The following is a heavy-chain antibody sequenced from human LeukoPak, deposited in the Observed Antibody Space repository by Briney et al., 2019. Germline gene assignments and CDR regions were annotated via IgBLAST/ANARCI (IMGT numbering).Heavy chain of an antibody. V-gene: IGHV4-61*01. CDR2: VYYSGGT. J-gene: IGHJ4*02. D-gene: IGHD3-22*01. CDR3: ARFYYDTPSYYYFDY. CDR1: GGPATGVNYF. Sequence: PSETLSLTCTVSGGPATGVNYFGSWFRHPPGRGLDGIGYVYYSGGTNYNPSLKSRVTISVDTSKNQSSLRLTSITAADTAVYYCARFYYDTPSYYYFDYWGQGTLVTVSS.